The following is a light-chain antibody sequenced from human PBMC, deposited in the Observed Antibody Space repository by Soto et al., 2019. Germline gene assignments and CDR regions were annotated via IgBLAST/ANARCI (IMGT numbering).Light chain of an antibody. V-gene: IGLV2-23*02. J-gene: IGLJ3*02. CDR3: CSYAGGPWV. Sequence: QSALTQPASVSGSPGQSITISCTGTNSDIGSYNFVSWYQQYPGKAPKLIIYEVTRRPSGVSDRFSGSKSGNTASLTISGLQTEDEADYYCCSYAGGPWVFGGGTQLTVL. CDR1: NSDIGSYNF. CDR2: EVT.